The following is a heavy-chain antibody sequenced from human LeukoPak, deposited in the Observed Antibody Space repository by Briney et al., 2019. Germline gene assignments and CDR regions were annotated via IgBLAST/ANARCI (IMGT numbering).Heavy chain of an antibody. D-gene: IGHD3-9*01. V-gene: IGHV4-39*01. J-gene: IGHJ5*02. Sequence: SETLSLTCTVSGASISSSSYYWGWIRQPPGKGLEWIGSIYYSGSIYYRPSLKSRVTISVATSKNQFSLQLSSVTAADTAVYYCASRLRYFAWGSSPGWFDPWGQGTLVTVSS. CDR1: GASISSSSYY. CDR2: IYYSGSI. CDR3: ASRLRYFAWGSSPGWFDP.